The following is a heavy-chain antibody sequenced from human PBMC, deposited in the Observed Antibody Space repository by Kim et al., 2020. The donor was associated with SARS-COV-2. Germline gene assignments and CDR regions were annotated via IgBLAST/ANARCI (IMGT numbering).Heavy chain of an antibody. CDR3: AARIVGYTFDY. CDR2: T. V-gene: IGHV3-23*01. D-gene: IGHD1-26*01. Sequence: TYYGDSVKGRFTISRANSKNTLYLQMNGMRAEDTAVYYCAARIVGYTFDYWGQGTLVTVSS. J-gene: IGHJ4*02.